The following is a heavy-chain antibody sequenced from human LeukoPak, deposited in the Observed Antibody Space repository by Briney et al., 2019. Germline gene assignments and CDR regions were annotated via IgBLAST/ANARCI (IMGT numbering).Heavy chain of an antibody. J-gene: IGHJ5*02. CDR2: ISHSGAT. D-gene: IGHD3-16*01. CDR1: GYSITSGFS. V-gene: IGHV4-38-2*02. Sequence: SETLSLTCAVSGYSITSGFSWGWIRQPPGKGLEWIGTISHSGATDYKSTLESRLTISMDTSKNLFSLRLTSVTAADTAVYYCAREGAVPGIDPWGQGTLVTVSS. CDR3: AREGAVPGIDP.